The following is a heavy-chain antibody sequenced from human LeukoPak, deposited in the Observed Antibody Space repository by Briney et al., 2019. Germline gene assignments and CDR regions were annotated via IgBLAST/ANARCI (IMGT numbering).Heavy chain of an antibody. CDR3: ARHGVVTWFDP. D-gene: IGHD3-16*01. V-gene: IGHV4-34*01. Sequence: SETLSLTCAVYGGSFSGYYWSWIRQPPGKGLEWIGEINHSGSTNYNPSLKSRVIMSVDTSKNQFSVKLRSVTAADTAVYYCARHGVVTWFDPWGQGTLVTVSS. J-gene: IGHJ5*02. CDR2: INHSGST. CDR1: GGSFSGYY.